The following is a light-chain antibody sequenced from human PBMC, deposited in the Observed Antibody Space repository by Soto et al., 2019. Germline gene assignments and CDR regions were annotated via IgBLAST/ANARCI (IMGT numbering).Light chain of an antibody. Sequence: VMTQSAATLSRSPGERATLSVWARAAVATNLAWSQQKPGHAPRLLISGASPRAAGISDRFRGSGSGTEFTLTISSLQSEDFAVYYCQQYNNWPTFGQGTRLEI. CDR3: QQYNNWPT. CDR1: AAVATN. V-gene: IGKV3-15*01. J-gene: IGKJ5*01. CDR2: GAS.